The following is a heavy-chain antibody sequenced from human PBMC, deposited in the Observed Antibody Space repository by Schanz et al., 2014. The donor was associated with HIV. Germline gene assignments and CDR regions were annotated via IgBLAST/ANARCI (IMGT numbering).Heavy chain of an antibody. D-gene: IGHD6-13*01. J-gene: IGHJ6*02. V-gene: IGHV3-33*06. Sequence: QVQLVESGGGVVQPGRSLRLSCAASGFTFSSYGMHWVRQAPGKGREWVAALWYDGTNTLYADSLKGRFTISRDNSKNTLYLQMNSLRDEDTAVYFCAKDRSGGSWWPLGGMDVWGQGTTVTVSS. CDR1: GFTFSSYG. CDR3: AKDRSGGSWWPLGGMDV. CDR2: LWYDGTNT.